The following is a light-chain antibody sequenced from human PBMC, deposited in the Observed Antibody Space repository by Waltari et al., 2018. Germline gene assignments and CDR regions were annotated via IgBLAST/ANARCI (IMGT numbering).Light chain of an antibody. CDR2: EVT. V-gene: IGLV2-14*01. J-gene: IGLJ2*01. Sequence: QSALTQPASVSGSPGQSITISCTGTSSDVGGYNYVSWYQHHPGKAPKLIIYEVTNRPSGLSGRFSGSKSGNTASLTTPRLQAEDEADYYCSSYRANSPVVFGGGTKLTVL. CDR3: SSYRANSPVV. CDR1: SSDVGGYNY.